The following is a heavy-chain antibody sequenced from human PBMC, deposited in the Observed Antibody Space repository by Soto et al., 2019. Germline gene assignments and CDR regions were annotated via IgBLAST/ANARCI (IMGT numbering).Heavy chain of an antibody. V-gene: IGHV3-30*18. CDR2: ISHDGSNT. Sequence: QVQLVESGGGVVQPGRSLRISCVASGFTLSNTGMHWVRQAPGKGLEWVAMISHDGSNTYYGDSVKGRFTISRDNSWNSLYLQMDSLRPEDTSVYYCAKDWGSSGWFNWFDPWGQGTLVTVSS. J-gene: IGHJ5*02. CDR3: AKDWGSSGWFNWFDP. D-gene: IGHD6-19*01. CDR1: GFTLSNTG.